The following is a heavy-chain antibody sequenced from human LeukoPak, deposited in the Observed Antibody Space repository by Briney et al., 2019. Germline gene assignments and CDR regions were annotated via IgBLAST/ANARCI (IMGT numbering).Heavy chain of an antibody. CDR2: ITASGGNT. CDR1: GFTFSSYA. J-gene: IGHJ4*02. D-gene: IGHD5-18*01. V-gene: IGHV3-23*01. Sequence: GGSLRLSCAASGFTFSSYAMGWVRQAPGKGLEWVSAITASGGNTYYADSVKGRFTISRDNSKSTLYLQVNSLRAEDTAVYYCVKGNGYSYGRYYFDYWGQGTLVTVSS. CDR3: VKGNGYSYGRYYFDY.